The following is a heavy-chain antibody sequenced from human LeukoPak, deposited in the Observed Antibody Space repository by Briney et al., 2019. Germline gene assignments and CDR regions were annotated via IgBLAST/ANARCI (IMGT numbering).Heavy chain of an antibody. CDR2: IKQDGSEK. Sequence: GGSLRLSCAASGFTFSSYWMSWVRQAPGKGLEWVANIKQDGSEKYYVDSVKGRFTISRDNAKNSLYLQMNSLRAEDTAVYYCARGDDYVWGSYRSDYWGQGTLVTVSS. CDR1: GFTFSSYW. D-gene: IGHD3-16*02. V-gene: IGHV3-7*01. J-gene: IGHJ4*02. CDR3: ARGDDYVWGSYRSDY.